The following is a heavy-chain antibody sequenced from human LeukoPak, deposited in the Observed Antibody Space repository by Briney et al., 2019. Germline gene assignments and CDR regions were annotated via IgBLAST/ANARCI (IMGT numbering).Heavy chain of an antibody. V-gene: IGHV4-59*06. CDR1: GGSISSYY. D-gene: IGHD2-21*02. CDR3: ARGDVVTAILLL. Sequence: SETLSLTCTVSGGSISSYYWSWIRQHPGKGLEWIGYIYYSGSTYYNPSLKSRVTISVDTSKNQFSLKLSSVTAADTAVYYCARGDVVTAILLLWGQGALVTVSS. CDR2: IYYSGST. J-gene: IGHJ4*02.